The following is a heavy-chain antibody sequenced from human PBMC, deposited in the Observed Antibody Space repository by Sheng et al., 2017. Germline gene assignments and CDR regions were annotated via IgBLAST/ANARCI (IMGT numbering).Heavy chain of an antibody. D-gene: IGHD4-4*01. V-gene: IGHV1-69*01. CDR1: GHTFNNYA. CDR3: HLWGGSHYVF. CDR2: VIPIFGTP. J-gene: IGHJ4*02. Sequence: QVHLEQSGAEVKKPGSSVRVSCKSSGHTFNNYAISWVRQAPGQGLQWMGGVIPIFGTPKYAPEFQRRVTISADESTRTAYMDLGSLRSDDTAVYYCHLWGGSHYVFWGQGTLVTVSA.